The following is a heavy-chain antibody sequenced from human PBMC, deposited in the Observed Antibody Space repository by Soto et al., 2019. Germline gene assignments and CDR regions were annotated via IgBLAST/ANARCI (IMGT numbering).Heavy chain of an antibody. V-gene: IGHV4-30-2*01. D-gene: IGHD3-10*01. CDR3: ARGTGLYGSGKLYYYYGMDV. CDR1: GGSISSGGYS. Sequence: PSETLSLTCAVSGGSISSGGYSWSWIRQPPGKGLEWIGYIYHSGSTYYNPSLKSRVTISVDRSKNQFSLKLSSVTAADTAVYYCARGTGLYGSGKLYYYYGMDVWGQGTTVTV. CDR2: IYHSGST. J-gene: IGHJ6*02.